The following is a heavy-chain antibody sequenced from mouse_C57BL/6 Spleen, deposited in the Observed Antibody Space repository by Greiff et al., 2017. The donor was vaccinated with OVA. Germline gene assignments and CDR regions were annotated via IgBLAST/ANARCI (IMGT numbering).Heavy chain of an antibody. J-gene: IGHJ1*03. Sequence: QVQLQQPGAELVMPGASVKLSCKASGYTFTSYWMHWVKQRPGQGLEWIREIDPSDSYTNYNQKFKGKSTLTVDKSSSTAYMQLSSLTSEDSAVYYCARSPYYYGSSYRYFEVWGTGTTVTVSS. CDR2: IDPSDSYT. CDR1: GYTFTSYW. CDR3: ARSPYYYGSSYRYFEV. D-gene: IGHD1-1*01. V-gene: IGHV1-69*01.